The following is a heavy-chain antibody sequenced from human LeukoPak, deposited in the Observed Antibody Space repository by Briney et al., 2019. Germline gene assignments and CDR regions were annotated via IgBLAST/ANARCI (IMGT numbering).Heavy chain of an antibody. CDR2: ISRTGNSI. CDR1: GFTLTSYE. Sequence: QPGGSPRLSCAASGFTLTSYEMNWVRLAPGKGLEWISYISRTGNSIYYADSVKGRFTVFRDSAKNSLYLQMNSLRAEDTAVYYCARGPYSSNWYVDYWGQGTLVTVAS. CDR3: ARGPYSSNWYVDY. D-gene: IGHD6-13*01. J-gene: IGHJ4*02. V-gene: IGHV3-48*03.